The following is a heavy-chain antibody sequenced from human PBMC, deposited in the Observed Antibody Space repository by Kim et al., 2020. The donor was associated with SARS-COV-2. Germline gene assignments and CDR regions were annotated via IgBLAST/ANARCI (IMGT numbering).Heavy chain of an antibody. V-gene: IGHV4-39*01. J-gene: IGHJ4*02. CDR3: ARHRGTYHGYYDFWSGYYVDY. CDR2: IYYSGST. Sequence: SETLSLTCTVSGGSISSSSYYWGWIRQPPGKGLEWIGSIYYSGSTYYNPSLKSRVTISVDTSKNQFSLKLSSVTAADTAVYYCARHRGTYHGYYDFWSGYYVDYWGQGTLVTVSS. CDR1: GGSISSSSYY. D-gene: IGHD3-3*01.